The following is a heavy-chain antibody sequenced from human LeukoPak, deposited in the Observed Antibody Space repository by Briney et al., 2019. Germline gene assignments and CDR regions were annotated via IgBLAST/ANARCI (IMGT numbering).Heavy chain of an antibody. Sequence: SETLSLTCAVSGGSFSGYYWSWIRQPPGKGLEWIGEINHSGSTNYNPSLKSRVTISVDTSKNQFSLKLSSVTAADTAVYYCARGANHDYDYVWGSYRYRRYYFDYWDQGTLVTVSS. J-gene: IGHJ4*02. V-gene: IGHV4-34*01. D-gene: IGHD3-16*02. CDR3: ARGANHDYDYVWGSYRYRRYYFDY. CDR2: INHSGST. CDR1: GGSFSGYY.